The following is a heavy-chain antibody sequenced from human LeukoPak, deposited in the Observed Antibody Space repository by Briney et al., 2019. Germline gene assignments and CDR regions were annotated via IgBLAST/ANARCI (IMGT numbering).Heavy chain of an antibody. Sequence: ASVKVSCKASGYTFTGYYMHWVRQAPGQGLEWMGRINPNSGGTNYAQKFQGRVTMTRDTSISTAYMELSRLRSDDTAVYYCARGRLAGLYVFGGVYGGGVWFDPWGQGTLVTVSS. D-gene: IGHD3-16*01. J-gene: IGHJ5*02. CDR2: INPNSGGT. CDR1: GYTFTGYY. CDR3: ARGRLAGLYVFGGVYGGGVWFDP. V-gene: IGHV1-2*06.